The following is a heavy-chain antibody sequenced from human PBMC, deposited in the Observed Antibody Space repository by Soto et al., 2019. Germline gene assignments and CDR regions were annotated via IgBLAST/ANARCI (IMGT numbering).Heavy chain of an antibody. CDR2: IYYSGST. J-gene: IGHJ4*02. CDR3: ARRAGGYARPYSFDF. CDR1: GGSISSGDYF. D-gene: IGHD2-21*01. V-gene: IGHV4-30-4*01. Sequence: QVQLQESGPGLVKPSQTLSLTCTVSGGSISSGDYFWGWIRQPPGKGLEWIGYIYYSGSTYYNPSLHSQSIISVDTSRNQFSLRLSSVTAADTAVYYCARRAGGYARPYSFDFWGQGTLVTVSS.